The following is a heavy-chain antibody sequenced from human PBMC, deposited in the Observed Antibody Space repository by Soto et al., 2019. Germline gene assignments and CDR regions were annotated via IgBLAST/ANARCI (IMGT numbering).Heavy chain of an antibody. J-gene: IGHJ4*02. V-gene: IGHV6-1*01. CDR3: ARDRPPYYDSSGPDYFVY. Sequence: PSQTLSLTCSISGDSVSSNSAAWNCIRQSPSRGLEWLGRTYYRSKWYNDYAVSVKSRITINPDTSKNQFSLQLNSVTPEDTAVYYCARDRPPYYDSSGPDYFVYWGQGTLVTVSS. CDR1: GDSVSSNSAA. D-gene: IGHD3-22*01. CDR2: TYYRSKWYN.